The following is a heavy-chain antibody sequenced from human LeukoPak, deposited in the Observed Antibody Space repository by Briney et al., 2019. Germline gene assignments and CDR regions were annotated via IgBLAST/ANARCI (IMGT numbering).Heavy chain of an antibody. CDR3: ARAGYASGSYYIIV. Sequence: GRSLRLSCAASGFTFSSYGMHWVRQAPGKGLEWVAVISYDGSNKYYADSVKGRFTISRDNAKNSLYLQMNSLRAEDTAVYYCARAGYASGSYYIIVWGQGTLVTVSS. CDR2: ISYDGSNK. V-gene: IGHV3-30*03. CDR1: GFTFSSYG. J-gene: IGHJ4*02. D-gene: IGHD3-10*01.